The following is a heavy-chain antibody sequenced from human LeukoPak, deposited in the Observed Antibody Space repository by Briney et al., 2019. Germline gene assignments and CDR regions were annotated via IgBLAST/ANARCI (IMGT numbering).Heavy chain of an antibody. V-gene: IGHV4-30-4*08. CDR1: GGSISSGDYY. J-gene: IGHJ4*02. CDR3: ANIMVYAVYY. Sequence: SQTLSLTCTVSGGSISSGDYYWSWIRQPPGKGLEWIGYIYYSGSTYYNSSLKSRFTISADTSKNQFSLKLSSVTAADTAVYYCANIMVYAVYYWGQGTLVTVSS. D-gene: IGHD2-8*01. CDR2: IYYSGST.